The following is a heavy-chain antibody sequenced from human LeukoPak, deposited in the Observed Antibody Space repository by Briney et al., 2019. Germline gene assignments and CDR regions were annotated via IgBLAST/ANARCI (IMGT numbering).Heavy chain of an antibody. J-gene: IGHJ4*02. CDR3: ARRLYYYDSSGYYPFDY. Sequence: SETLSLTCAVYGVSFSGYYWSWIRQPPGKGLEWIGEINHSGSTNYNPSLKSRVTISVDTSKNQFSLKLSSVTAADTAVYYCARRLYYYDSSGYYPFDYWGQGTLVTVSS. V-gene: IGHV4-34*01. CDR2: INHSGST. D-gene: IGHD3-22*01. CDR1: GVSFSGYY.